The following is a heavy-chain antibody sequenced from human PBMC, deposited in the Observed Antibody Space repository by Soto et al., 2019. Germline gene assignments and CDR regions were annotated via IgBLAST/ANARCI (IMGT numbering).Heavy chain of an antibody. CDR1: GFSFENYG. Sequence: QVQMVESGGGVVQPGRSLRLSCAASGFSFENYGMHWVRQAPGRGLEWVAIIWYDGSLQYYAAAVKGRFTISRENSKNTLYLKMNSLRAEDTAVYYCANLWGDGYNLGQDYNGMDVWGQGTTVIVSS. J-gene: IGHJ6*02. CDR3: ANLWGDGYNLGQDYNGMDV. D-gene: IGHD5-12*01. CDR2: IWYDGSLQ. V-gene: IGHV3-33*06.